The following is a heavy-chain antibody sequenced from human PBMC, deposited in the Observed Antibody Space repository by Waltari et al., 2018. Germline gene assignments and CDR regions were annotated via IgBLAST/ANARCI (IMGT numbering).Heavy chain of an antibody. CDR1: GYTFTDYY. CDR3: ATVLTTVPTYWFDP. D-gene: IGHD4-4*01. Sequence: EVQLVQSGAEVKKPGATVKIPCTASGYTFTDYYIHWVQQAPGKGLEWMGRVDPADSETIYAEKFQGRVTITADTSTDTAYMELSSLRSEDTAVYYCATVLTTVPTYWFDPWGQGTLVTVSS. V-gene: IGHV1-69-2*01. J-gene: IGHJ5*02. CDR2: VDPADSET.